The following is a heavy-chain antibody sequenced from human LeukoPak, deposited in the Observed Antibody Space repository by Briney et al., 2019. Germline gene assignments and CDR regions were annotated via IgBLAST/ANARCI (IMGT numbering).Heavy chain of an antibody. CDR2: INHSGST. D-gene: IGHD1-26*01. CDR1: GGSFSNYH. Sequence: PSETLSLTCAVYGGSFSNYHWSWIRQSPGKGLEWLGEINHSGSTNYNPSLKSRVTISVDTSKNQFSLKLSSVTAADTAVYYCARRPRNSGSYDGPPGLDYWGQGTLVTVSS. J-gene: IGHJ4*02. V-gene: IGHV4-34*01. CDR3: ARRPRNSGSYDGPPGLDY.